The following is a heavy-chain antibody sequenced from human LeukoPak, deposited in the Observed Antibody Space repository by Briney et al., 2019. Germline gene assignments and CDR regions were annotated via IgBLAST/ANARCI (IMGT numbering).Heavy chain of an antibody. V-gene: IGHV4-38-2*02. CDR1: GYSMSSGYY. CDR2: IFHSGNS. CDR3: ARCNYHYASSWYWFDP. D-gene: IGHD3-22*01. Sequence: PSETLSLTCTVSGYSMSSGYYWGWIRQPPGKGLQWIGSIFHSGNSYYNPSLKSRVTISTDTSKNQFSLKLSSVTAADTAIYYCARCNYHYASSWYWFDPWGQGTLVTVSS. J-gene: IGHJ5*02.